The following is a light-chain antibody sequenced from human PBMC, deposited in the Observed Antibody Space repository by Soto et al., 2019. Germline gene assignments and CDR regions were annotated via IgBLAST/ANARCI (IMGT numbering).Light chain of an antibody. CDR2: HVS. Sequence: QSVLTQPASVSGSPGQSVTISCTGTSSDVGTYNYVSWYQQHPAKVPKLMIYHVSNRPSGVSDRFSGSKSGNTASLTISGLQAEDEADYYRYSYTTRSTYGFGTGTKVTVL. J-gene: IGLJ1*01. V-gene: IGLV2-14*01. CDR3: YSYTTRSTYG. CDR1: SSDVGTYNY.